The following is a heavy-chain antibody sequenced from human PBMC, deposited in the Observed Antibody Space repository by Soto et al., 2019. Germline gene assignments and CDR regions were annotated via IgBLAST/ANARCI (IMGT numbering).Heavy chain of an antibody. CDR2: INPNSGGT. V-gene: IGHV1-2*04. Sequence: ASVKVSCKASGYTFTGYYMHWVRQAPGQGLEWMGWINPNSGGTNYAQKFQGWVTMTRDTSISTAYMELSRLRSDDTAVYYCARAPGCSSTSCYIYPLDCWGQGTLVTVSS. CDR3: ARAPGCSSTSCYIYPLDC. D-gene: IGHD2-2*02. CDR1: GYTFTGYY. J-gene: IGHJ4*02.